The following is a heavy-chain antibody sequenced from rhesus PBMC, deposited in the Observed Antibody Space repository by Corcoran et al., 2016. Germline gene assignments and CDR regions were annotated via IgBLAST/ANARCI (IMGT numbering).Heavy chain of an antibody. V-gene: IGHV4-80*01. CDR2: INSKSGST. CDR3: ARDRITPRGRFDV. D-gene: IGHD2-2*01. CDR1: GGSFSSYC. J-gene: IGHJ5-1*01. Sequence: QVQLQESGPGLVKPSETLSLPCAVSGGSFSSYCWSWIRQPPGKGLEWLGEINSKSGSTNYNPTLKSRVTISKDASKNQFCLKLSSVTAADTAVDYCARDRITPRGRFDVWGPGVLVTVSS.